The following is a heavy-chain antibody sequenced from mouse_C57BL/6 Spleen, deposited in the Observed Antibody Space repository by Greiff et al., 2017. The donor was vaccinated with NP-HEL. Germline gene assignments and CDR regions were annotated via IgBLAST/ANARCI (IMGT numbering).Heavy chain of an antibody. D-gene: IGHD2-4*01. J-gene: IGHJ3*01. CDR1: GFTFSDYG. V-gene: IGHV5-17*01. Sequence: EVQRVESGGGLVKPGGSLKLSCAASGFTFSDYGMHWVRQAPEKGLEWVAYISSGSSTIYYADTVKGRFTISRDNAKNTLFLQMTSLRSEDTAMYYCARDDYAAWFAYWGQGTLVTVSA. CDR2: ISSGSSTI. CDR3: ARDDYAAWFAY.